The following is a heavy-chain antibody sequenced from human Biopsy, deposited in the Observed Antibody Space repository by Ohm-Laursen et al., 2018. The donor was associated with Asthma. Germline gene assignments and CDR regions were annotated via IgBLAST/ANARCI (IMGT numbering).Heavy chain of an antibody. CDR3: ARKAGSCVSRTCYSLDF. Sequence: SVKVSCKSLGGTFNTYVIGWVRQAPGQGLEWMGGINSVFGTTTYPQKFQDRVTITADDSTSTVYMELSSLRSEDTAVYYCARKAGSCVSRTCYSLDFWDQGTLVTVSS. V-gene: IGHV1-69*13. CDR2: INSVFGTT. D-gene: IGHD2-15*01. CDR1: GGTFNTYV. J-gene: IGHJ4*02.